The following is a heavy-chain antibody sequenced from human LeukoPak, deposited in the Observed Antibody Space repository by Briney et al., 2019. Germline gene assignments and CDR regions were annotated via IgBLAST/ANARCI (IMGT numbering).Heavy chain of an antibody. CDR1: GGAISSGTYY. D-gene: IGHD5-12*01. J-gene: IGHJ6*03. Sequence: SETLSLTCTVSGGAISSGTYYWGWIRQPPGKGLEWIGSVYYSGTTYYNPSLKSRVTISVDTSKNQFSLNLISVTAADTAVYYCAKLGGGGYDSYYYYYMDVWGKGTTVTISS. V-gene: IGHV4-39*01. CDR2: VYYSGTT. CDR3: AKLGGGGYDSYYYYYMDV.